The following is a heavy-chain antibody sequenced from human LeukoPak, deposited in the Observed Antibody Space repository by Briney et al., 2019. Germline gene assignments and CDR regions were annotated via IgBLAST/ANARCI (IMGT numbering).Heavy chain of an antibody. J-gene: IGHJ4*02. V-gene: IGHV1-69*05. CDR1: GGTFSSYA. D-gene: IGHD6-6*01. Sequence: SVKVSCKASGGTFSSYAISWVRQAPGQGLEWMGGIIPIRGTANYAQKLQGRVTMTTDTSTSTAYMELRSLRSDDTAVYYCARVWAASSSDYWGQGTLVTVSS. CDR2: IIPIRGTA. CDR3: ARVWAASSSDY.